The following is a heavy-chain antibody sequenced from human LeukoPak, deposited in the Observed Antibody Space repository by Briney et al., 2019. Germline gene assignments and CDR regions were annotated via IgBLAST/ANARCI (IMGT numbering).Heavy chain of an antibody. CDR1: GYSFTSYW. V-gene: IGHV5-51*01. D-gene: IGHD3-10*01. Sequence: GESLKISGKGSGYSFTSYWIGWVRQMPGKGLEWMWIIFPGDSDTRYSPSFQGQVTISADKSISTAYLQWSSLKASDTAMYYCARQYGSGKPITSYYYYYYMDVWGKGTTVTVSS. J-gene: IGHJ6*03. CDR3: ARQYGSGKPITSYYYYYYMDV. CDR2: IFPGDSDT.